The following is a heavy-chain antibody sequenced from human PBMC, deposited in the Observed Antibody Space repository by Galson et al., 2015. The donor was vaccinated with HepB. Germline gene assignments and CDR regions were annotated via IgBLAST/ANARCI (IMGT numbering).Heavy chain of an antibody. CDR1: GFTFSSYA. V-gene: IGHV3-30-3*01. J-gene: IGHJ4*02. Sequence: SLRLSCAASGFTFSSYAMRWVRQAPGKGLEWVAVISYDGSNKYYADSVKGRFTISRDNSKNTLYLQMNSLRAEDTAVYYCAKDGSLWFGELLSFYFDYWGQGTLVTVSS. CDR2: ISYDGSNK. CDR3: AKDGSLWFGELLSFYFDY. D-gene: IGHD3-10*01.